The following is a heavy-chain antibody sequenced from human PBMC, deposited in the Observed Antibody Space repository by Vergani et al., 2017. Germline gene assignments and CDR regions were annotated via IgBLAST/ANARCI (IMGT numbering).Heavy chain of an antibody. J-gene: IGHJ6*02. CDR1: GFTFSSYA. CDR2: ISYDGSNK. V-gene: IGHV3-30-3*01. D-gene: IGHD2-2*01. Sequence: QVQLVESGGGVVQPGRSLRLSCAASGFTFSSYAMHWVRQAPGKGLEWVAVISYDGSNKYYADSVKGRFTISRDNSKNTLYLQMNSLRAEDTAVYYCAKDHQYQLTPMDVWGQGTTVTVSS. CDR3: AKDHQYQLTPMDV.